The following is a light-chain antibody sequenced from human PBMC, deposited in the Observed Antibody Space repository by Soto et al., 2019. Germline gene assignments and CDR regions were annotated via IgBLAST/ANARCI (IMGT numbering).Light chain of an antibody. CDR2: GAS. J-gene: IGKJ3*01. Sequence: DIPLTQSPSSLCASVGDRVTITCRASQTISNYLNWYQMKPGKAPKLLIYGASSLRNGVPPRFSGSGSGTDFALTIRNLEPEDFASYFCQQSYTSPTFGPGTKVDL. V-gene: IGKV1-39*01. CDR1: QTISNY. CDR3: QQSYTSPT.